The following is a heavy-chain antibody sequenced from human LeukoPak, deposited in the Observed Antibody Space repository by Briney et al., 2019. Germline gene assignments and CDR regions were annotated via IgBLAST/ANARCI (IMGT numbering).Heavy chain of an antibody. CDR2: ISSSGSTI. D-gene: IGHD4-17*01. V-gene: IGHV3-48*03. CDR1: GLTFSSYE. J-gene: IGHJ4*01. Sequence: GGSLRLSCAASGLTFSSYEMNWVRQAPGKGLEWVSYISSSGSTIYYADSVKGRFTISRDNAKNSLYLQMNSLRAQDTAVYYCAPPTVTTGYWGQGTLVTVSS. CDR3: APPTVTTGY.